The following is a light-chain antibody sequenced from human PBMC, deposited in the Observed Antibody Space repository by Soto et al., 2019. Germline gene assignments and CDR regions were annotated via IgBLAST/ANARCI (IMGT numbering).Light chain of an antibody. Sequence: IQLTQSPSSLSASVGDRVTITCRASQEISGYLAWYQQTPGKAPKLLIYGVSTLQDGVSSRFSGRGSGTDFSLTISSLQPEDCATYYGQNLHWAFGPGT. V-gene: IGKV1-9*01. CDR2: GVS. CDR1: QEISGY. J-gene: IGKJ1*01. CDR3: QNLHWA.